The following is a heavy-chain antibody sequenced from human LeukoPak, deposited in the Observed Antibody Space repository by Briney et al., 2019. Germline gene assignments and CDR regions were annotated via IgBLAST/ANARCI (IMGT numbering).Heavy chain of an antibody. Sequence: GASVKVSCKASGYIFTSYYMHWVRQAPGQGLEWMGIINPSGGSTSYAQKFQGRVTMTRDTSTSTVYMELSSLRSEDMAVYYCANVDTAMGQAFDIWGQGTMVTVSS. CDR1: GYIFTSYY. J-gene: IGHJ3*02. CDR3: ANVDTAMGQAFDI. CDR2: INPSGGST. D-gene: IGHD5-18*01. V-gene: IGHV1-46*01.